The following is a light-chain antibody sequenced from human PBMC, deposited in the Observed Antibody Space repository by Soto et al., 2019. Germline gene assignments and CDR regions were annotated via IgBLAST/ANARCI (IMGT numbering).Light chain of an antibody. CDR3: QQSYSFWT. CDR1: QSISRY. J-gene: IGKJ1*01. Sequence: DIQMPQSPSSLSASVGDRVTITCRASQSISRYLNWYQHKPGKAPNLLIYAASSLQSGVPSRFSRSGSGTDFTLTISGLQPEDCATYYCQQSYSFWTFGQGTKVEIK. V-gene: IGKV1-39*01. CDR2: AAS.